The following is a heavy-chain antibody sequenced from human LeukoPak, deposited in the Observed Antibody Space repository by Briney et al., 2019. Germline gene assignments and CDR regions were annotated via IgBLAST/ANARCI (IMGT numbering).Heavy chain of an antibody. D-gene: IGHD6-6*01. V-gene: IGHV3-64*05. CDR1: GFTFKSYA. CDR2: INTNWANT. Sequence: GGSLRLSCSASGFTFKSYAMHWVRQAPGKGLEYVSSINTNWANTYYADSVKGRFHICRENSRNTVYVQMKSLTPEDTAVYYCVKGLDYSSSQMDSWGQGTLVTVSS. CDR3: VKGLDYSSSQMDS. J-gene: IGHJ4*02.